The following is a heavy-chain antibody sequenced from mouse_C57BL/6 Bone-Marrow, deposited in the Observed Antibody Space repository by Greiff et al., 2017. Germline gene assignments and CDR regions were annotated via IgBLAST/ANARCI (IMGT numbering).Heavy chain of an antibody. Sequence: EVKLMESGEGLVKPGGSLKLSCAASGFTFSSYAMSWVRQTPEKRLEWVAYISSGGDYIYYADTVKGRFTISRDNARNNLYLQMSSLKSEDTAMYYGTRPYVHYAMDYWGQGTAVTVSS. J-gene: IGHJ4*01. CDR3: TRPYVHYAMDY. D-gene: IGHD2-14*01. CDR1: GFTFSSYA. CDR2: ISSGGDYI. V-gene: IGHV5-9-1*02.